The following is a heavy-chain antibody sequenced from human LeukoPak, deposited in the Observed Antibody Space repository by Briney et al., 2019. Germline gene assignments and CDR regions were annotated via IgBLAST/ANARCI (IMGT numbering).Heavy chain of an antibody. CDR3: ARESTTVIGARGMDV. D-gene: IGHD4-17*01. V-gene: IGHV4-4*07. J-gene: IGHJ6*02. CDR2: IYTSGST. Sequence: SETLSLTCTVSGGSISSYYWSWIRQPAGKGLEWIGRIYTSGSTNYNPSLKGRVTMSVDTSKNQFSLKLSSVTAADTAVYYCARESTTVIGARGMDVWGQGTTVTVSS. CDR1: GGSISSYY.